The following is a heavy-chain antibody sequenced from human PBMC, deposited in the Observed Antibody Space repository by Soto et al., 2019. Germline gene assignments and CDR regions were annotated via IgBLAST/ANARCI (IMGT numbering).Heavy chain of an antibody. J-gene: IGHJ4*02. V-gene: IGHV3-7*03. CDR1: GFTFSSYW. D-gene: IGHD3-3*01. Sequence: EVQLVESGGGLVQPGGSLRLSCAASGFTFSSYWMSWVRQAPGKGLEWVANIKQDGSEKYYVDSVKGRFTISRDNAKNLPYRETDSRRGEDAAVYYCAWGGFYDFWSGYYGGGYFDYWGQGTLVTVSS. CDR3: AWGGFYDFWSGYYGGGYFDY. CDR2: IKQDGSEK.